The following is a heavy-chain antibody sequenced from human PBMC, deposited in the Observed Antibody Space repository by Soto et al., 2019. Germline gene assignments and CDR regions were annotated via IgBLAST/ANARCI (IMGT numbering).Heavy chain of an antibody. J-gene: IGHJ6*02. Sequence: GGSLRLSCAASGFTFSSYGMHWVRQAPGKGLEWVAVIWYDGSNKYYADSVKGRFTISRDNSKNTLYLQMNSLRAEDTAVYYCARESSGGYGMDVWGQGTTVTVS. V-gene: IGHV3-33*01. CDR2: IWYDGSNK. CDR1: GFTFSSYG. CDR3: ARESSGGYGMDV. D-gene: IGHD3-10*01.